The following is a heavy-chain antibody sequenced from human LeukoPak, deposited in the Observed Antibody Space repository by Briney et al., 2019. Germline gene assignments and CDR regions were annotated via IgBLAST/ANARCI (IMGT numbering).Heavy chain of an antibody. CDR2: IYYSGTT. CDR3: ARGGPGYCGSTRCQGSYYSMDV. CDR1: GGSIGSGDYY. V-gene: IGHV4-30-4*01. D-gene: IGHD2-2*01. Sequence: SQTLSLTCTVSGGSIGSGDYYWSWIRQPPGKGLEWIGYIYYSGTTYYNPSLKSRVTISIDTSKNQFSLKLSSVTAADTAVYYCARGGPGYCGSTRCQGSYYSMDVWGQGTTVTVSS. J-gene: IGHJ6*02.